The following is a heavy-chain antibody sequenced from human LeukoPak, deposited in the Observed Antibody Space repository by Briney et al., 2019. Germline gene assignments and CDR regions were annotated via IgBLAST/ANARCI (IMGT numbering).Heavy chain of an antibody. D-gene: IGHD3-22*01. CDR2: IYYSGST. Sequence: SETLSLTCAVYGGSFSDYFWSWIRQPPGKGLEWIGSIYYSGSTYYNPSLKSRVTISVDTSKNQFSLKLSSVTAADTAVYYCAHDSSGNFDYWGQGTLVTVSS. CDR3: AHDSSGNFDY. V-gene: IGHV4-34*01. J-gene: IGHJ4*02. CDR1: GGSFSDYF.